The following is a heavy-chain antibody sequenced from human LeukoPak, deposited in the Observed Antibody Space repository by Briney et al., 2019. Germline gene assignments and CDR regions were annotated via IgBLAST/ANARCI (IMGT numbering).Heavy chain of an antibody. CDR3: AHRHLLRYDFWSPNWFDP. CDR2: IYWDDDK. CDR1: GFSLSTSGVG. Sequence: KESGPTLVKPTQTLTLTCTFSGFSLSTSGVGVGWIRQPPGKALEWLALIYWDDDKRYSPSLKSRLTITKDTSKNQVVLTMTNVDPVDTATYYCAHRHLLRYDFWSPNWFDPWGQGTLVTVSS. V-gene: IGHV2-5*02. J-gene: IGHJ5*02. D-gene: IGHD3-3*01.